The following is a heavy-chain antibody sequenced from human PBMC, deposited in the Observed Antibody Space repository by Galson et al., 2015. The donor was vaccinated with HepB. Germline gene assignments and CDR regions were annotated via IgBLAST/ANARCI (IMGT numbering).Heavy chain of an antibody. Sequence: SLRLSCAASGFTFSSYAMSWVRQGPGKGLEWVSGISISGGTTYYAGSVKGRFTISRDNSKSTLYLQMCSLRAEDTAVYYCAKVLAAAGLDYWGQGTLVIVSA. CDR2: ISISGGTT. V-gene: IGHV3-23*01. CDR3: AKVLAAAGLDY. J-gene: IGHJ4*02. CDR1: GFTFSSYA. D-gene: IGHD6-13*01.